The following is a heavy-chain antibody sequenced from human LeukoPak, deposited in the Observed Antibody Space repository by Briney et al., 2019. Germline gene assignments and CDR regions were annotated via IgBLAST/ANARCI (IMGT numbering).Heavy chain of an antibody. J-gene: IGHJ3*02. D-gene: IGHD3-3*01. CDR2: IYYSGST. V-gene: IGHV4-59*01. CDR3: ASDSYYDFWSGYYTLGAFDI. CDR1: GGSISSYY. Sequence: SETLSLTCTVSGGSISSYYWSWIRQPPGKGLEWIGCIYYSGSTNYNPSLKSRVTISVDTSKNQFSLKLSSVTAADTAVYYCASDSYYDFWSGYYTLGAFDIWGQGTMVTVSS.